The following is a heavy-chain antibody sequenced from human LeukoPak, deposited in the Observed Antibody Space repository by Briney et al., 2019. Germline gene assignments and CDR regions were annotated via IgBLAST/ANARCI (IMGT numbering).Heavy chain of an antibody. CDR2: FDPEDGET. Sequence: VASVKVSCKVSGYTLTELSMHWVRQAPGKGLEWMGGFDPEDGETIYAQKFQGRFTMTEDTSTDTAYMELSSLRSEDTAVYYCATSTIFGVDYYYYYGMDVWGQGTTVTVSS. CDR1: GYTLTELS. J-gene: IGHJ6*02. CDR3: ATSTIFGVDYYYYYGMDV. D-gene: IGHD3-3*01. V-gene: IGHV1-24*01.